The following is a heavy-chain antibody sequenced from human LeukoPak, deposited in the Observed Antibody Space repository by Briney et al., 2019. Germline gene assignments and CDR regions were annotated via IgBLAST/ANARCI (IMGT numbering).Heavy chain of an antibody. CDR2: IIPVFGTT. CDR3: ARDRRYTEYYGMDV. J-gene: IGHJ6*04. D-gene: IGHD2/OR15-2a*01. Sequence: SVKVSCKASGGTFSSYGITWIRQAPGQGLEWMGEIIPVFGTTNYAQNFQGRVTITADESTTTAYMELSSLRSEATAVYYCARDRRYTEYYGMDVWGKGTTVTVSS. CDR1: GGTFSSYG. V-gene: IGHV1-69*13.